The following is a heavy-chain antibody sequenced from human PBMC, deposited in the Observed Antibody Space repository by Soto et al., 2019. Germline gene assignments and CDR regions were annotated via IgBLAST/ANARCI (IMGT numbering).Heavy chain of an antibody. Sequence: QVQLVQSGAEEKKPGASVKVSCKASGYTFTSYAMHWVRQAPGQRREWMGWINAGNGKTKYSQKFQGRVTITRDTSASTAYMELTSLRSEDTAVYYCARSIVVVTALAYWGQGTLVTVSS. CDR2: INAGNGKT. V-gene: IGHV1-3*05. J-gene: IGHJ4*02. D-gene: IGHD2-21*02. CDR1: GYTFTSYA. CDR3: ARSIVVVTALAY.